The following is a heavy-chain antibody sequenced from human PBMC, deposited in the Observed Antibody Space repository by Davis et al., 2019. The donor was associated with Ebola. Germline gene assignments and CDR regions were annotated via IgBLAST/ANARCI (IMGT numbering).Heavy chain of an antibody. Sequence: GESLKISCAASGFTVSINYMSWVRQAPGKGLEWVSTLGTSADTYYADSVKGRFTISRDNSKNTLYLQMNGLRVEDTAIYYCAKDTSNIWFDIWGQGTMVTVSS. D-gene: IGHD1-26*01. CDR1: GFTVSINY. CDR3: AKDTSNIWFDI. V-gene: IGHV3-53*01. J-gene: IGHJ3*02. CDR2: LGTSADT.